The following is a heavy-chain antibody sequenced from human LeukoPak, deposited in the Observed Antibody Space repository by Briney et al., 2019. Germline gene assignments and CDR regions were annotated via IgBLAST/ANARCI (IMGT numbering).Heavy chain of an antibody. CDR1: GGSISSYY. V-gene: IGHV4-59*08. CDR2: IYYSGST. D-gene: IGHD6-13*01. Sequence: PSETLSLTCTVSGGSISSYYWSWIRQPPGKGLEWIGYIYYSGSTYYNPSLKSRVTISVDTSKNRFSLKLSSVTAADTAVYYCARSLLYSSSWYVGSYFDYWGQGTLVTVSS. J-gene: IGHJ4*02. CDR3: ARSLLYSSSWYVGSYFDY.